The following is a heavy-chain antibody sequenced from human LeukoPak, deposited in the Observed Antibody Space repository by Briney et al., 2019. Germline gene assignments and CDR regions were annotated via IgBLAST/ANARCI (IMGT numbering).Heavy chain of an antibody. Sequence: ASVKVSCKASGYTFIGYYMHWVRQAPGQGLEWMGWINPNSGGTNYAQKFQGRVTMTRDTSISTAYMELSRLRSDDTAVYYCARERYQKQQVDYWGQGTLVTVSS. CDR2: INPNSGGT. CDR1: GYTFIGYY. V-gene: IGHV1-2*02. CDR3: ARERYQKQQVDY. D-gene: IGHD6-13*01. J-gene: IGHJ4*02.